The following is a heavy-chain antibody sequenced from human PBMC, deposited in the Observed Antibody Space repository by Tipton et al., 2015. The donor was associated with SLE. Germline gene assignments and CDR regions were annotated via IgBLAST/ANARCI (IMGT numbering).Heavy chain of an antibody. D-gene: IGHD3-3*01. V-gene: IGHV4-39*07. CDR1: GGSISSSYY. CDR2: ISYTGST. Sequence: TLSLTCTVSGGSISSSYYWGWIRQSPGKGLEWIGSISYTGSTYYNPSLKSRVTISVDMSKNQSSLKLTSVTAADTAVYFCAREGITIFGVFQRWGQGTQVSVSS. J-gene: IGHJ4*02. CDR3: AREGITIFGVFQR.